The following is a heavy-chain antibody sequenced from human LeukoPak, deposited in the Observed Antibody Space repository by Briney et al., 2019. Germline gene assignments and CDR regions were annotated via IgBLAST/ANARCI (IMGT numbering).Heavy chain of an antibody. CDR2: INHSGGT. CDR1: GGSFSGYY. D-gene: IGHD5-24*01. J-gene: IGHJ4*02. CDR3: AQRWLQSYYFEY. V-gene: IGHV4-34*01. Sequence: PSETLSLTCAVYGGSFSGYYWSWIRQPPGKGLEWIGEINHSGGTNYNPSLKSRVTISVDTSKNQFSLKLSSVTAADTAVYYCAQRWLQSYYFEYWGQGTLVTVSS.